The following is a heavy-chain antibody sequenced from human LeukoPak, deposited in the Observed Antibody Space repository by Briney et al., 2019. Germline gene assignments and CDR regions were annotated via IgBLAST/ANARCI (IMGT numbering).Heavy chain of an antibody. CDR3: ARSLEYYYDSSHTGYFDY. CDR1: GGSFSGYY. J-gene: IGHJ4*02. Sequence: PSETLSLTCAVYGGSFSGYYWSWIRQPPGKGLEWIGEINHSGSTNYNPSLKSRVTISVDTSKNQFSLKLSSVTAADTAVYYCARSLEYYYDSSHTGYFDYWGQGTLVTVSS. D-gene: IGHD3-22*01. CDR2: INHSGST. V-gene: IGHV4-34*01.